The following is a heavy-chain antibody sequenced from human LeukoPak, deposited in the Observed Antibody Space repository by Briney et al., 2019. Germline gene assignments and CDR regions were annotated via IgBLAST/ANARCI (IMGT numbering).Heavy chain of an antibody. CDR3: VRDPPSRQFDP. V-gene: IGHV4-4*07. CDR1: GGSINSYY. J-gene: IGHJ5*02. CDR2: INPSGST. Sequence: SETLSLTCNVSGGSINSYYWTWIRQPAGKGLEWIRRINPSGSTNYNPSLKSRVTVSVDTSKNQFSLNLTSVTAADTAVYYCVRDPPSRQFDPWGQGTLVTVSS.